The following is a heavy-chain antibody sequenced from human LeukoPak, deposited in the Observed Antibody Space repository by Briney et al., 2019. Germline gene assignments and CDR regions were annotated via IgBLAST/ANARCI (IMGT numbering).Heavy chain of an antibody. CDR3: AKTRSITIFGVVPDAFDI. J-gene: IGHJ3*02. Sequence: PGGSLRLSCAASGFTFSSYSMNWVRQAPGKGLEWVSAISGSGGSTYYADSVKGRFTISRDNSKNTLYLQMNSLRAEDTAVYYCAKTRSITIFGVVPDAFDIWGQGTMVTVSS. D-gene: IGHD3-3*01. CDR1: GFTFSSYS. V-gene: IGHV3-23*01. CDR2: ISGSGGST.